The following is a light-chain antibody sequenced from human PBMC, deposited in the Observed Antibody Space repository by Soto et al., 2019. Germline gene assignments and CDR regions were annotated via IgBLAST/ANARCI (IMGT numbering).Light chain of an antibody. CDR3: CSYANSNTPVI. CDR2: EGS. CDR1: SSDVGTYNL. V-gene: IGLV2-23*01. J-gene: IGLJ2*01. Sequence: QSALTQPASVSGSPGQSITISCTGTSSDVGTYNLGSWYQQHPGKAPKLMIYEGSKRPSGVSNRFSGSKSGNTASLTISGLRAEDEADYYCCSYANSNTPVIFGGGTKLTVL.